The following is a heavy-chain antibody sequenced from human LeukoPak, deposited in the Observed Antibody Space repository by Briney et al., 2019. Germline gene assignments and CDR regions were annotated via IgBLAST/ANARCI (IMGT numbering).Heavy chain of an antibody. V-gene: IGHV4-59*01. CDR3: ARDYGGKGDY. J-gene: IGHJ4*02. CDR1: GGSISSYY. D-gene: IGHD4-23*01. Sequence: PSETLSLTCTVSGGSISSYYWSWIQQPPGKGLEWIGYVSYSGSTNYNPSLKSRVTISADTSKNQFSLKLTSVTAADMAVYYCARDYGGKGDYWGQGTLVTVSS. CDR2: VSYSGST.